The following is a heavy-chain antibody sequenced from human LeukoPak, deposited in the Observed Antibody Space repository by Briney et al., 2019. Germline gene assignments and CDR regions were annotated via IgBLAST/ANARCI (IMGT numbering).Heavy chain of an antibody. Sequence: GASVKVSCKASGYTFTGYYMHWVRQAPGQGLEWMGWINPNSGGTNYAQKFQGRVTMTRDTSISTAYMELSRLRSDDTAVYYCARVITVRGVIFDYWGQGTLVTVSS. CDR2: INPNSGGT. V-gene: IGHV1-2*02. CDR3: ARVITVRGVIFDY. CDR1: GYTFTGYY. J-gene: IGHJ4*02. D-gene: IGHD3-16*01.